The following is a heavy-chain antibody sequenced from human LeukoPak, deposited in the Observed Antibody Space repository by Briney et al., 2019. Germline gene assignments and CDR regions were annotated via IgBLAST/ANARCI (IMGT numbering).Heavy chain of an antibody. Sequence: GGSLRLSCAASGFTFSSYAMHCVRQAPGKGLEWVAVISYDGSNKYYADSVKGRFTISRDNSKNTLYLQMNSLRAEDTAVYYCARISGGGTNAFDIWGQGTMVTVSS. D-gene: IGHD7-27*01. J-gene: IGHJ3*02. V-gene: IGHV3-30*04. CDR2: ISYDGSNK. CDR1: GFTFSSYA. CDR3: ARISGGGTNAFDI.